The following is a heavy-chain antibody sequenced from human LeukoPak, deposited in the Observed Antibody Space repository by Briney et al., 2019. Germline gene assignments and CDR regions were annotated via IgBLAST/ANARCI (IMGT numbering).Heavy chain of an antibody. J-gene: IGHJ3*02. CDR2: IYGGGSS. Sequence: PGGSLRLSCAASGFTVNSNYMSWVRQAPGKGLEWVSVIYGGGSSYYADSVKGRFTISRDNSKNTLFLQMSSLRAEDTAVYYCARGTYYYDSSGYLGDAFDIWGQGTMVTVSS. CDR3: ARGTYYYDSSGYLGDAFDI. D-gene: IGHD3-22*01. V-gene: IGHV3-53*01. CDR1: GFTVNSNY.